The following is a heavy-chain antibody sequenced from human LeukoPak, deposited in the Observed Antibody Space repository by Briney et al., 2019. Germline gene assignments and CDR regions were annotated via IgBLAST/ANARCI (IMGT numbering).Heavy chain of an antibody. CDR1: GFSFSLYG. CDR2: IKQDGSEK. J-gene: IGHJ3*01. V-gene: IGHV3-7*01. Sequence: GRSLRLSCAASGFSFSLYGIHWVRQAPGKGLEWVANIKQDGSEKYYVDSVKGRFTISRDNAKNSLYLQMNSLRAEDTAVYYCATPGGIAARPFWGQGTMVTVSS. CDR3: ATPGGIAARPF. D-gene: IGHD6-6*01.